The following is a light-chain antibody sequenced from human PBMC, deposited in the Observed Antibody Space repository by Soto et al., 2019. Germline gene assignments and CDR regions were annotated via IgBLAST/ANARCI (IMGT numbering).Light chain of an antibody. J-gene: IGKJ1*01. Sequence: EIVMTQSPDTLSVSPGERATLSCRASQSVSTNLAWYQQKPGQAPRLLIYGASNRATDIPARFSGSGSGTDFTLTISNLEPEDFAVYYCQQHSHWPPWTFGQGTKVDIK. V-gene: IGKV3-11*01. CDR2: GAS. CDR3: QQHSHWPPWT. CDR1: QSVSTN.